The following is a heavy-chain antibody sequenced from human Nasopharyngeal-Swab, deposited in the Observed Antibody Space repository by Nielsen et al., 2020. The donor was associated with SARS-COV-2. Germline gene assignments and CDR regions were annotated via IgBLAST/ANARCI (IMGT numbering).Heavy chain of an antibody. CDR3: AKSKGMADAFDI. CDR1: GFTFSTYG. J-gene: IGHJ3*02. D-gene: IGHD5-24*01. V-gene: IGHV3-33*06. Sequence: GGSLRLSCAASGFTFSTYGMHWVRQAPGKGLEWVALIWSHGATQYYGDSVKGRFTISRDNSKNTLYLQMNSLRAEDTAVYYCAKSKGMADAFDIWGQGTMVTVSS. CDR2: IWSHGATQ.